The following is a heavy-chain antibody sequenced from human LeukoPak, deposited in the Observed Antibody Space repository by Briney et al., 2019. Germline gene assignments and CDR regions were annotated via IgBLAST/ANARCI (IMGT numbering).Heavy chain of an antibody. Sequence: SSETLSLTCTASGGSISSYYWSWIRQPPGKGLEWIGYIYYSGSTNYNPSLKSRVTISVDTSKNQFSLKLSSVTAADTAVYYCARNMYSSSWFDYYYFDYWGQGTLVTVSS. J-gene: IGHJ4*02. CDR2: IYYSGST. D-gene: IGHD6-13*01. CDR1: GGSISSYY. V-gene: IGHV4-59*08. CDR3: ARNMYSSSWFDYYYFDY.